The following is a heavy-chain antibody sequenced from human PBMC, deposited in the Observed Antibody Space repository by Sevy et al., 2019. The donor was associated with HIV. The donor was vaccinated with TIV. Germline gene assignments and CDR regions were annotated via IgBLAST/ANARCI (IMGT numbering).Heavy chain of an antibody. Sequence: GVLRLSCAASGFSFSYSAMTCVRQAPGKGLEWVSGISGSGGTTYYADSVKGRFTISRDNSKNTLYLQMNSLRAEDTAVYYCAKVAGSGTYYSGDFDYWGQGTLVTVSS. CDR3: AKVAGSGTYYSGDFDY. CDR2: ISGSGGTT. J-gene: IGHJ4*02. V-gene: IGHV3-23*01. D-gene: IGHD3-10*01. CDR1: GFSFSYSA.